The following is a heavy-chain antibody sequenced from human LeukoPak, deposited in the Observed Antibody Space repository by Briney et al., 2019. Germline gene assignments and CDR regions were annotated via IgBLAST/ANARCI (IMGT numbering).Heavy chain of an antibody. J-gene: IGHJ4*02. D-gene: IGHD1-26*01. CDR2: IKSKADGGTT. CDR3: TSGPIVGATMNDY. Sequence: PGGSLRLSCAASGFTFSNASMSWVRQAPGKGLEWVCGIKSKADGGTTDYSATVKCTFTISRDDSNNTLYLPMNSLTADDTAAYYCTSGPIVGATMNDYWGQGTLVTVSS. V-gene: IGHV3-15*01. CDR1: GFTFSNAS.